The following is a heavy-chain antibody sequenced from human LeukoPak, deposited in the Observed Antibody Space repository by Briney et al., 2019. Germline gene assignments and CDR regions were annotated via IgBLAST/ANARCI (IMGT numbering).Heavy chain of an antibody. Sequence: SQTLSPTCTVSGGSISSGNYYWNWIRQPAGKGLEWIGLIYTSGSTYYNPSLKSRLTISLDTSKNQFSLKLGSVTAADTAVYYWAREFDLWGRCTLVTGSS. CDR2: IYTSGST. J-gene: IGHJ2*01. CDR3: AREFDL. V-gene: IGHV4-61*02. CDR1: GGSISSGNYY.